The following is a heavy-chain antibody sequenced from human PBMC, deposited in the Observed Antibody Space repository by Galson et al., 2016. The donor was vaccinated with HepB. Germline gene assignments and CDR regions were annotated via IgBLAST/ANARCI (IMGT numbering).Heavy chain of an antibody. D-gene: IGHD1-14*01. CDR3: ALSREPPRFQLWT. J-gene: IGHJ4*02. CDR1: GGTFSSYA. Sequence: SVKVSCKASGGTFSSYALNWVRQAPGQGLEWMGRIIPILDTVNYAQRFQGRVTITADESTSTAYMELSSLRSEDTAVYYCALSREPPRFQLWTWGQGTPVTVSS. CDR2: IIPILDTV. V-gene: IGHV1-69*13.